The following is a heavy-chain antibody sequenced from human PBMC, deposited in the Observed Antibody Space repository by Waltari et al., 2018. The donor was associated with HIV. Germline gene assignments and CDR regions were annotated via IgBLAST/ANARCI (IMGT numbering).Heavy chain of an antibody. J-gene: IGHJ6*02. CDR2: IIGDGGST. CDR3: AKDRGGYDSFYYYYGMDV. D-gene: IGHD5-12*01. CDR1: GFTFDDYT. Sequence: EVQLVESGGVVVQPGGCLRLSCAASGFTFDDYTMHWVRHAPGMGQELCSLIIGDGGSTYYADCGKGRVTFSRDNSKNSLYLQRNSLRTEDTALYYCAKDRGGYDSFYYYYGMDVWGQGTTVTVSS. V-gene: IGHV3-43*01.